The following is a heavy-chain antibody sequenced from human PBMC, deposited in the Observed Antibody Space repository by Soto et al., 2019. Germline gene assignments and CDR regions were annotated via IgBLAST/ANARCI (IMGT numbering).Heavy chain of an antibody. V-gene: IGHV1-2*04. J-gene: IGHJ4*02. CDR3: ARGPFWSGSNTWLYYFDY. D-gene: IGHD3-3*01. CDR1: GYTFTGYY. Sequence: GASVKVSCKASGYTFTGYYMHWVRQAPGQGLEWMGWINPNSGGTNYAQKFQGWVTMTRDTSISTAYMELSRLRSDDTAVYYCARGPFWSGSNTWLYYFDYWGQGTLVTVSS. CDR2: INPNSGGT.